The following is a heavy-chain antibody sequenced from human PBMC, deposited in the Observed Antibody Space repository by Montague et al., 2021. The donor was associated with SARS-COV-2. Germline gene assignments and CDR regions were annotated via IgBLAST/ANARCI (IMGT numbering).Heavy chain of an antibody. V-gene: IGHV3-43*02. CDR3: AKKGGTTTDFDS. Sequence: SLRLSCAASGFTFDDFAMHWVRQVPGKGLEWISFVSGDGGSTYYAGPVKGRFTISRDNNKNSLYLQMNSLRTEDTALYYCAKKGGTTTDFDSWGQGTLVTVSS. J-gene: IGHJ4*02. CDR2: VSGDGGST. CDR1: GFTFDDFA. D-gene: IGHD1-1*01.